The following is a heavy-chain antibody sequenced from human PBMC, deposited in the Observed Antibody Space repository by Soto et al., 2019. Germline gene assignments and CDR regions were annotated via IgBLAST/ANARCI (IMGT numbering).Heavy chain of an antibody. CDR1: GFTFGDYA. J-gene: IGHJ4*02. V-gene: IGHV3-49*04. Sequence: GGSLRLSCTASGFTFGDYAMSWVRQAPGKGMEWVGFIRSKAYGAITEDAASVKGSLTSSIDDSKSIAFPQMISLKTEDTGVYYCTREAYGDSDYWGQGTLVTVYS. CDR2: IRSKAYGAIT. D-gene: IGHD4-17*01. CDR3: TREAYGDSDY.